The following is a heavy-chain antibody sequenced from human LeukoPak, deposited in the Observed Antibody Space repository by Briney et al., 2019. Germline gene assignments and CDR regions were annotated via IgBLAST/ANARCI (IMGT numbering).Heavy chain of an antibody. CDR2: IYSGGST. CDR1: GSTVSSNY. D-gene: IGHD3-16*02. Sequence: GGSLRLSCAASGSTVSSNYMSWVRQAPGKGREWVSVIYSGGSTYYADSVKGRFTISRDNAKNSLYLQMNSLRAEDTAVYYCAREHYDYVWGSYHKRIDYWGQGTLVTVSS. CDR3: AREHYDYVWGSYHKRIDY. V-gene: IGHV3-53*01. J-gene: IGHJ4*02.